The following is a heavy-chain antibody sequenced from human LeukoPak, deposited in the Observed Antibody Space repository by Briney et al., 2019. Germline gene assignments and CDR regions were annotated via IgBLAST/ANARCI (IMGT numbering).Heavy chain of an antibody. CDR1: GYTFTGYY. CDR3: ARVVVGPSKRIIDY. Sequence: ASVKVSCKASGYTFTGYYMHWVRQAPGQGLEWMGWINPNSGGTNYAQKFQGRVTMTRDTSISTAYLELSRLRSDDTAVYYCARVVVGPSKRIIDYWGQGPLVTVSS. D-gene: IGHD1-26*01. CDR2: INPNSGGT. V-gene: IGHV1-2*02. J-gene: IGHJ4*02.